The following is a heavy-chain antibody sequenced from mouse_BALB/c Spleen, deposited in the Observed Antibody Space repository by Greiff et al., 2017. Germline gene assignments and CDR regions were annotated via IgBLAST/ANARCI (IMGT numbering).Heavy chain of an antibody. D-gene: IGHD1-1*01. CDR1: GYTFTSYY. V-gene: IGHV1S81*02. CDR3: TSSSYGWFAY. J-gene: IGHJ3*01. CDR2: INPSNGGT. Sequence: QVQLQQSGAELVKPGASVKLSCKASGYTFTSYYMYWVKQRPGQGLEWIGEINPSNGGTNFNEKFKSKATLTVDKSSSTAYMQLGSLTSEDSAVYYCTSSSYGWFAYWGQGTLVTVSA.